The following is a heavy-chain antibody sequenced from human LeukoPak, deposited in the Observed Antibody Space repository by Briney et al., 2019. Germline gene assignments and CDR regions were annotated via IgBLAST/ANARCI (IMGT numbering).Heavy chain of an antibody. CDR1: GGSFSGYY. CDR2: INHSGST. Sequence: SGTLSLTCAVYGGSFSGYYWSWIRQPPGEGLEWIGEINHSGSTNYNPSLKSRVTISVDTSKNQFSLKLSSVTAADAAVYYCARMVRGVIRYWGQGTLVTVSS. J-gene: IGHJ4*02. D-gene: IGHD3-10*01. CDR3: ARMVRGVIRY. V-gene: IGHV4-34*01.